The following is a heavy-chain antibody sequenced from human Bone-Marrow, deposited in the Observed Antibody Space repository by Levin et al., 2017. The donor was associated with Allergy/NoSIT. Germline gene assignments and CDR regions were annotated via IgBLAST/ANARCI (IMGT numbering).Heavy chain of an antibody. D-gene: IGHD4-17*01. Sequence: PGGSLRLSCAGSGFIFSNAWMNWVRQAPGKGLEWVGRIKNEGDGGTANYAAPVKGRFTISRDDSKNTLFLQMDNLKTEDTAVYYCATDRGGDYTFDYWGQGTLVTVSS. CDR3: ATDRGGDYTFDY. V-gene: IGHV3-15*07. J-gene: IGHJ4*02. CDR1: GFIFSNAW. CDR2: IKNEGDGGTA.